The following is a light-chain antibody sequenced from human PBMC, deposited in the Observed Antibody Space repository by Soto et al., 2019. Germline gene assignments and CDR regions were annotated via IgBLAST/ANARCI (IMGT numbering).Light chain of an antibody. CDR3: QVWDSSSDHPV. CDR1: NIGSKG. V-gene: IGLV3-21*04. Sequence: SYELTQPPSVSVAPGKTARITCGGNNIGSKGVHWYQQKPGQAPVLVTYYDSDRPSGIPERFSGSNSGNTATLTISRVEAGDEADYYCQVWDSSSDHPVFGGGTKLTVL. J-gene: IGLJ2*01. CDR2: YDS.